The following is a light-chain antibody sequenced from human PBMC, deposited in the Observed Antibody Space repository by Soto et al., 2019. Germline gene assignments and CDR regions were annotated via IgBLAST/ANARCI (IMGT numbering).Light chain of an antibody. CDR1: SSDVGSYNL. J-gene: IGLJ2*01. CDR3: CSYAGSSTLV. V-gene: IGLV2-23*01. CDR2: EGS. Sequence: QSALTKPASVSGSPGQSITISCTGTSSDVGSYNLVSWYQQHPGKAPKLMIYEGSKRPSGVSNRFSGSKSGNTASLTISGLQAEDEADYYCCSYAGSSTLVFGGGTQVTVL.